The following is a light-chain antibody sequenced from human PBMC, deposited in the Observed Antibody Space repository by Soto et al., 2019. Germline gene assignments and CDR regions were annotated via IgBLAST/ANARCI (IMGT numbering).Light chain of an antibody. CDR1: QSLLHSNGYNY. CDR2: LGS. J-gene: IGKJ1*01. CDR3: MQPVQSWT. V-gene: IGKV2-28*01. Sequence: DIVMTQSPLSLPVTPGEPASISCRSSQSLLHSNGYNYLDWYLQKPVQSTQLLIYLGSNRASGVPDRFSGSGSGTDFTLKISRVDAEDVGVIYCMQPVQSWTFGQGT.